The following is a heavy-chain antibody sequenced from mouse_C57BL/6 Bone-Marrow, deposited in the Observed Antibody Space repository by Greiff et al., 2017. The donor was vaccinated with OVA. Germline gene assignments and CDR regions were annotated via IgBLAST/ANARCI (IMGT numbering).Heavy chain of an antibody. CDR3: TAWAPYWYFDV. J-gene: IGHJ1*03. D-gene: IGHD3-1*01. CDR1: GYTFTSYW. CDR2: IYPGNSDT. Sequence: EVKLLEPGTVLARPGASVKMSCKTSGYTFTSYWMHWVKQRPGQGLEWIGAIYPGNSDTSYNQKFKGKAKLTAVTSASTAYMELSSLTTEDSAVYYCTAWAPYWYFDVWGTGTTVTVSS. V-gene: IGHV1-5*01.